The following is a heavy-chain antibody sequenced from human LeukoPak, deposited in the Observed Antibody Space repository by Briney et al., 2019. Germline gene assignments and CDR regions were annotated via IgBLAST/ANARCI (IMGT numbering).Heavy chain of an antibody. CDR2: IDHSGST. V-gene: IGHV4-34*01. CDR1: GESFSGYY. CDR3: ARKIYGSGSYYPH. D-gene: IGHD3-10*01. Sequence: SETLYLTCAVYGESFSGYYWAWIRQPPGKGLEWIGEIDHSGSTNYNPSLKSRVAISVDTSKNQFSLQLSSVTAADTAVYYCARKIYGSGSYYPHWGQGTLVTVSS. J-gene: IGHJ4*02.